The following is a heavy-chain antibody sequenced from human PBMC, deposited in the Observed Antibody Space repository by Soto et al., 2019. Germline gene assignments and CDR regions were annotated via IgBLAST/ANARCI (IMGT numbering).Heavy chain of an antibody. J-gene: IGHJ4*02. Sequence: GSLRLSCVGSGFTFTTYNMNWVRQAPGKGLEWVSYISAAGAAIYYADSLKGRFTISRDNAKSSLYLQMNSLRAEDTAVYYCVRDRAVTGQLYFFDYWGQGTQVTVSS. V-gene: IGHV3-48*01. CDR3: VRDRAVTGQLYFFDY. CDR1: GFTFTTYN. D-gene: IGHD3-10*01. CDR2: ISAAGAAI.